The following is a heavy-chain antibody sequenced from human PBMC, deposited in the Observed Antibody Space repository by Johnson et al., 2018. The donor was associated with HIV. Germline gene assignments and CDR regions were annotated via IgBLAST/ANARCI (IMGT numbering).Heavy chain of an antibody. J-gene: IGHJ3*02. Sequence: VQLVESGGGLVQPGGSLRLSCVVSGFSFSNYWMEWVRQAPGKGRVWVSRIKSDGSSTTYEDSVKGRFTISRDNAKNTLDLEMKSLRDDDTAVYYCVRDDYAFHIWGQGTVVTVSS. CDR1: GFSFSNYW. D-gene: IGHD2-21*02. CDR2: IKSDGSST. CDR3: VRDDYAFHI. V-gene: IGHV3-74*03.